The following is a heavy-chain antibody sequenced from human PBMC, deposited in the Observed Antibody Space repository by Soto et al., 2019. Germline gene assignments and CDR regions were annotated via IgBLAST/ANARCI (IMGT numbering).Heavy chain of an antibody. V-gene: IGHV4-59*01. CDR2: IYHSGST. Sequence: QVQLQESGPGLVKPSETLSLTCTVSGGSISSYYWSWIRQPPGKGLEWIGYIYHSGSTNYNPSLKSRVTISVDTSKNQFSLKLSSVTAADTAVYYCARVGYSSNRDWFDPWGQGTLVTVSS. CDR3: ARVGYSSNRDWFDP. D-gene: IGHD6-13*01. CDR1: GGSISSYY. J-gene: IGHJ5*02.